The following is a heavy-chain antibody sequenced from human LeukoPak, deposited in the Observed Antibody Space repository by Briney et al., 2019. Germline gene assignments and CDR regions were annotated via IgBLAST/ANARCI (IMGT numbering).Heavy chain of an antibody. CDR2: IIPIFGTA. CDR3: ARTVRFLEWSLYYYMDV. Sequence: SVTVSFKASGGTFSSYAISWVRQAPGQGLEWMGGIIPIFGTANYAQKFQGRVTITTDESTSTAYMELSSLRSEDTAVYYCARTVRFLEWSLYYYMDVWGKGTTVTVSS. CDR1: GGTFSSYA. V-gene: IGHV1-69*05. D-gene: IGHD3-3*01. J-gene: IGHJ6*03.